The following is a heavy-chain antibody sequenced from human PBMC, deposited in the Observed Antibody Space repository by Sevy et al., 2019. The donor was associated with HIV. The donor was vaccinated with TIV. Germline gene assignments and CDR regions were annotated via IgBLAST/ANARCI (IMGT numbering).Heavy chain of an antibody. CDR3: AREVHFYSSGFSAGMDV. CDR2: FYLSGSA. CDR1: GVSISSHF. Sequence: SKTLSLTCSVSGVSISSHFWSWIRQPPGKGLEWIGYFYLSGSANYHPSLKSRVTISGDTSKNQFSLKLTSVTAADTAVYYCAREVHFYSSGFSAGMDVWGQGTTVTVSS. J-gene: IGHJ6*02. V-gene: IGHV4-59*11. D-gene: IGHD3-10*01.